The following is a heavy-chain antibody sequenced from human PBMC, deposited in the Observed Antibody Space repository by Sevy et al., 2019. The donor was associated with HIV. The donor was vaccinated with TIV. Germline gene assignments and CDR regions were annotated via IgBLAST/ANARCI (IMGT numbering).Heavy chain of an antibody. CDR2: ISWDGGST. Sequence: GGSLRLSCAASGFTFDDYTMHWVRQAPGKGLEWVSLISWDGGSTYYADSVKGRFTISRDNSKNSLYLQMNSLRTEDTALYYCAKGRGGSYYHYYGMDVWGQGTTVTVSS. J-gene: IGHJ6*02. CDR3: AKGRGGSYYHYYGMDV. V-gene: IGHV3-43*01. D-gene: IGHD1-26*01. CDR1: GFTFDDYT.